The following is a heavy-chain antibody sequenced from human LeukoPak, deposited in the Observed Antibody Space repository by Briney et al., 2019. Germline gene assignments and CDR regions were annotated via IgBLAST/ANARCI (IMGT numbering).Heavy chain of an antibody. V-gene: IGHV3-30*18. CDR3: AKASKGWKLYYFDY. CDR2: VSYDGADK. J-gene: IGHJ4*02. Sequence: TGGSLRLSCAASGFTVSSNYMSWVRQAPGKGLEWVAVVSYDGADKYYADSVKGRFTISRDNSMNTLYLQMDSLRTEDTAVYYCAKASKGWKLYYFDYWGQGTLVTVSS. D-gene: IGHD3-16*01. CDR1: GFTVSSNY.